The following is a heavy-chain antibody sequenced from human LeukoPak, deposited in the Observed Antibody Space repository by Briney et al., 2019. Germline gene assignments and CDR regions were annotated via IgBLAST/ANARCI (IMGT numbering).Heavy chain of an antibody. V-gene: IGHV4-39*07. CDR1: GGSISSSSYY. CDR3: ARVYSSNWDDKWYYYMDV. D-gene: IGHD6-13*01. CDR2: IYYSGST. J-gene: IGHJ6*03. Sequence: PSGTLSLTCTVSGGSISSSSYYWGWIRQPPGKGLEWIGSIYYSGSTYYNPSLKSRVSISIDTSNNYFSLKLNSVTAADTAVYYCARVYSSNWDDKWYYYMDVWGIGTTVTVSS.